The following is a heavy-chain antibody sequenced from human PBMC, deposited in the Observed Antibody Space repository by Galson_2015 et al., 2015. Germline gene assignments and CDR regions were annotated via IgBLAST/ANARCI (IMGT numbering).Heavy chain of an antibody. CDR2: INDSGNT. CDR3: ARDIYYYYYMDV. Sequence: SETLSLTCSVSGGSFSGYYWTWIRQPPGEGLEWIGEINDSGNTDHNPSLKSRVTISVDTSKNQFSLKLTSVTAADTAVYYCARDIYYYYYMDVWGKGTTVTVSS. J-gene: IGHJ6*03. CDR1: GGSFSGYY. V-gene: IGHV4-34*01.